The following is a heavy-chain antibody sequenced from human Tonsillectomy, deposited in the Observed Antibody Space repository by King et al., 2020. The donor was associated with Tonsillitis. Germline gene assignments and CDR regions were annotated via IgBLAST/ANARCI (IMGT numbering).Heavy chain of an antibody. Sequence: VQLEESGGGLVQPGGSLRLSCADSGFTFSSYWMRWVRQAPGKGLEWVANIKQDGSEKYYVDFVKGRFTISRDNAKNSLYLQMNSLSADDTAVYYCVGGGSSWYVNYFDYWGQGTLVTVSS. CDR2: IKQDGSEK. CDR3: VGGGSSWYVNYFDY. V-gene: IGHV3-7*01. J-gene: IGHJ4*02. D-gene: IGHD6-13*01. CDR1: GFTFSSYW.